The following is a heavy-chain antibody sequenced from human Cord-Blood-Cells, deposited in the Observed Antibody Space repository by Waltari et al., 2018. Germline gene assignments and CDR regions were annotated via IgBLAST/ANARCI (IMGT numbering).Heavy chain of an antibody. Sequence: FSSYAISWVRQAPGQGLEWMGGIIPIFGTANYAQKFQGRVTITADESTSTAYMELSSLRSEDTAVYYCASSHDYGGNDYWGQGTLVTVSS. V-gene: IGHV1-69*01. J-gene: IGHJ4*02. CDR3: ASSHDYGGNDY. CDR1: FSSYA. D-gene: IGHD4-17*01. CDR2: IIPIFGTA.